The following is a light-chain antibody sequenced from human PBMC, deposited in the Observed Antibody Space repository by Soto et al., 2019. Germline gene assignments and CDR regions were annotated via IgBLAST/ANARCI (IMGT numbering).Light chain of an antibody. V-gene: IGKV3-11*01. CDR3: QQRSNWLT. J-gene: IGKJ4*01. Sequence: EIVLTQSPATLSLSPGERATLSCRASQSVSSYLAWYQQKPGQAPRLLIYDASNRATGIPARFSGSGSGTAVTLTISSLEPEDFAVYYCQQRSNWLTFGGGTNVEIK. CDR2: DAS. CDR1: QSVSSY.